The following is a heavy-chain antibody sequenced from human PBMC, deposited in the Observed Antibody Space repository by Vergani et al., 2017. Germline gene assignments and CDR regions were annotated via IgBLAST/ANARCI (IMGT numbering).Heavy chain of an antibody. V-gene: IGHV3-53*01. CDR1: GFTVSSNY. CDR2: IYSGGST. J-gene: IGHJ4*02. Sequence: EVQLVESGGGLIQPGGSLRLSCAASGFTVSSNYMSWVRQAPGKGLEWVSVIYSGGSTYYAEPVKGRFTISRDNSKNTLYLQMTSLRAEDTAVYYCASSVVTPRKVFDYWGQGTLVTVSS. CDR3: ASSVVTPRKVFDY. D-gene: IGHD4-23*01.